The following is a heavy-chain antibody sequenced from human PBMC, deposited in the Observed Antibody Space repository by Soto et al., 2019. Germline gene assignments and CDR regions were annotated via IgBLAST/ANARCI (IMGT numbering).Heavy chain of an antibody. J-gene: IGHJ4*02. Sequence: QVQLVESGGGVVQPGRSLRLSCEASGFTFSAYGMHWVRQAPGKGLVWVTRISSDGGDKKYSGSVKGRFTVTRDNSKTTLYLHMDSLRPEATAVYYCAKESGYDFVKWGQGALVTVSS. CDR3: AKESGYDFVK. D-gene: IGHD5-12*01. V-gene: IGHV3-30*18. CDR2: ISSDGGDK. CDR1: GFTFSAYG.